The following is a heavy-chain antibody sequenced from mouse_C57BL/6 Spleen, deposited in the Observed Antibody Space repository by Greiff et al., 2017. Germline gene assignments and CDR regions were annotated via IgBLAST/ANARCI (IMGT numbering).Heavy chain of an antibody. V-gene: IGHV1-54*01. CDR1: GYAFTNYL. CDR2: INPGSGGT. J-gene: IGHJ3*01. Sequence: QVQLQQSGAELVRPGTSVKVSCKASGYAFTNYLIEWVKQRPGQGLEWIGAINPGSGGTNYNEKFKGKATLTADKSSSTAYMQLSSLTSEDSAVYFCARFGDGYYGGFAYWGQGTLVTVAA. D-gene: IGHD2-3*01. CDR3: ARFGDGYYGGFAY.